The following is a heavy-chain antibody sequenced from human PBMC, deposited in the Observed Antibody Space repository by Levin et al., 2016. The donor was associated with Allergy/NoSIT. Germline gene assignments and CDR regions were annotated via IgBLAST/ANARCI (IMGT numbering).Heavy chain of an antibody. Sequence: WIRQPPGKGLEWIGEINHSGSTNYNPSLKSRVTISVDTSKNQFSLKLSSVTAADTAVYYCARGVTIFGVVIKPYYYYYYMDVWGKGTTVTVSS. J-gene: IGHJ6*03. CDR3: ARGVTIFGVVIKPYYYYYYMDV. D-gene: IGHD3-3*01. V-gene: IGHV4-34*01. CDR2: INHSGST.